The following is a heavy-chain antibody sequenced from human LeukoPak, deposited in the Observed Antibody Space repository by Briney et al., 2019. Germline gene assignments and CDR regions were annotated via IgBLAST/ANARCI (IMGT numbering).Heavy chain of an antibody. CDR1: GFTFSSYS. CDR2: ISSSSSYI. D-gene: IGHD2-2*01. J-gene: IGHJ3*02. Sequence: GGSLRLSCAASGFTFSSYSMNWVRQAPGKGLEWVSSISSSSSYIYYADSVKGRFTISRDNAKNSLYLQMNSLRAEDTAVYYCARVLPAANDAFDIWGQGTMVTVSS. V-gene: IGHV3-21*01. CDR3: ARVLPAANDAFDI.